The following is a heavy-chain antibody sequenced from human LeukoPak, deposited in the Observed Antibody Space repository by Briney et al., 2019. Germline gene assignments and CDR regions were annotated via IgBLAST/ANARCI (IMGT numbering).Heavy chain of an antibody. CDR2: INHSGST. J-gene: IGHJ5*02. CDR1: GGSFSGCY. Sequence: SETLSLTCAVYGGSFSGCYWSWIRQPPGKGLEWIGEINHSGSTNYNPSLKSRVTMSVDTSKNQFSLKLSSVTAADTAVYYCARERYPENWFDPWGQGTLVTVSS. V-gene: IGHV4-34*01. D-gene: IGHD1-1*01. CDR3: ARERYPENWFDP.